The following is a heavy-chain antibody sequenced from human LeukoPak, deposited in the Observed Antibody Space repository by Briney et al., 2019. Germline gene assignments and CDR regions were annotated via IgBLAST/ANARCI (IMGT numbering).Heavy chain of an antibody. J-gene: IGHJ4*02. CDR1: GFTFSSYS. D-gene: IGHD6-13*01. V-gene: IGHV3-21*01. CDR3: ARGSEYSSSWLDY. Sequence: GGSLRLSCAASGFTFSSYSMNWVRQAPGKGLEWVSSISSSSSYIYYADSVKGRFTISRDNAKNSLYLQMNSLRAEDTAVYYCARGSEYSSSWLDYWGQGTLVTVSS. CDR2: ISSSSSYI.